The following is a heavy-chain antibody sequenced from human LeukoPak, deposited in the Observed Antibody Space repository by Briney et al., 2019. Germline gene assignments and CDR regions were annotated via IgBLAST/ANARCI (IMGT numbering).Heavy chain of an antibody. Sequence: RSGGSLRLSCAASGFTFSSYGMHWVRQAPGNRLEWVAFIRYDGSNIYYADSVKGRFTISRDNSKNTLYLQMNSLRAEGTAIYYCANGPHYQILTGFYKVRSHLDYWGQGTLVTVSS. CDR1: GFTFSSYG. CDR3: ANGPHYQILTGFYKVRSHLDY. D-gene: IGHD3-9*01. J-gene: IGHJ4*02. CDR2: IRYDGSNI. V-gene: IGHV3-30*02.